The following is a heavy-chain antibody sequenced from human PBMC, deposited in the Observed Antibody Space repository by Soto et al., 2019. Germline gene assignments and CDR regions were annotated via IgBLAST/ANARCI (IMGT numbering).Heavy chain of an antibody. CDR1: GFSLSTSGVG. V-gene: IGHV2-5*02. D-gene: IGHD3-3*01. J-gene: IGHJ4*02. CDR3: AHHYDSEYYFDY. CDR2: IYWDDDK. Sequence: QITLKESGPTLVKPTQTLTLTCTFSGFSLSTSGVGVGWIRQPPGKALEWLALIYWDDDKRYSPSLKSRLTITKDTSKTQVVLTMTNMDPVDTATYYCAHHYDSEYYFDYWGQGTLVTVSS.